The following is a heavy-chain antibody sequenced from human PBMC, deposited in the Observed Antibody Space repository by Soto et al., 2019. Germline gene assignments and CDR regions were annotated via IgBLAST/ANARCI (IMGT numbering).Heavy chain of an antibody. V-gene: IGHV3-7*03. CDR3: ARYYRGSGRYFFDY. D-gene: IGHD6-19*01. J-gene: IGHJ4*02. Sequence: PGGSLTLSCLPSGFTFISAFMGWIRHAPGKGLEWVENIKQDGGVTYNVDSVEGRCTIARDNTKDSMYLQMNSLRGEETAIYYCARYYRGSGRYFFDYWGQGTLVTVSS. CDR1: GFTFISAF. CDR2: IKQDGGVT.